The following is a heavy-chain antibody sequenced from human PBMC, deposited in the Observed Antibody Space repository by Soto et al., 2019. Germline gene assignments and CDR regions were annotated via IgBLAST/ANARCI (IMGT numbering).Heavy chain of an antibody. D-gene: IGHD6-6*01. CDR3: ARHSLMTPLEGRPWRFVS. CDR1: GGSFSGYY. CDR2: INHSGST. J-gene: IGHJ4*02. Sequence: SETLSLTCAVYGGSFSGYYWSWIRQPPGKGLEWIGEINHSGSTNYNPSLKSRVTISVDTSKNQFSLKLSSVTAADTYVYYCARHSLMTPLEGRPWRFVSWGQGILVTVSS. V-gene: IGHV4-34*01.